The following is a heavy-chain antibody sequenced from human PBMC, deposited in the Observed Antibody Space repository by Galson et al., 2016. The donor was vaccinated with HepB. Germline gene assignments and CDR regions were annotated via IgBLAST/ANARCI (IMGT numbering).Heavy chain of an antibody. CDR3: AMEVVPAETYLSNGLDV. CDR2: VHSGGAT. Sequence: TLSLTCSVSGGSITSSNYYWEWIRQPPGMGLEWIGNVHSGGATYYNPSLRGRVPVSLDTSKNQFSLKLTSVTATDTAIYYCAMEVVPAETYLSNGLDVWGQGTTVTVS. V-gene: IGHV4-39*01. D-gene: IGHD2-2*01. J-gene: IGHJ6*02. CDR1: GGSITSSNYY.